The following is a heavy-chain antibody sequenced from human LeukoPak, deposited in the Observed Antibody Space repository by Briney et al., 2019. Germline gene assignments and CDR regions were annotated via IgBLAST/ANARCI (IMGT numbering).Heavy chain of an antibody. CDR2: ISGSGGST. J-gene: IGHJ4*02. D-gene: IGHD3-10*01. Sequence: GGSLRLSCAASGFTFSSYAMSWVCQAPGKGLEWVSAISGSGGSTYYADSVKGRFTISRDNSKNTLYLQMNSLRAEDTAVYYCAKDLWFGVLSPIDYWGQGTLVTVSS. V-gene: IGHV3-23*01. CDR1: GFTFSSYA. CDR3: AKDLWFGVLSPIDY.